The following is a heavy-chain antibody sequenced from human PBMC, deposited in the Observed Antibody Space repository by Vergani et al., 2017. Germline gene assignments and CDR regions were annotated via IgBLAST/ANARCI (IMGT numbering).Heavy chain of an antibody. D-gene: IGHD6-19*01. J-gene: IGHJ4*02. V-gene: IGHV3-9*02. CDR3: ARDRWGRWLVPGFDY. CDR2: LSWNSNSI. CDR1: GFTSAGYA. Sequence: EVQLEESGGGLVLPGRSLRLSCVASGFTSAGYAMHWVRQAPGKGLEWVSGLSWNSNSIGYADSVKGRFTISRDNAKNSLHLQMNSLRAEDTAVYYCARDRWGRWLVPGFDYWGQGTLVTVSS.